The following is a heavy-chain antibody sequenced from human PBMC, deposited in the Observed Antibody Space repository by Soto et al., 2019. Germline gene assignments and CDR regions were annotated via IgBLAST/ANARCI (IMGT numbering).Heavy chain of an antibody. V-gene: IGHV3-15*01. D-gene: IGHD3-22*01. CDR2: IKSKTDGGTT. Sequence: GGSLRLSCAASGSTFSNAWMSWVRQAPGKGLEWVGRIKSKTDGGTTDYAAPVKGRFTISRDDSKNTPYLQMNSLKTEDTAVYYCTTTYDSSGYYYVDYYYYGMDVWGQGTTVTVSS. CDR3: TTTYDSSGYYYVDYYYYGMDV. CDR1: GSTFSNAW. J-gene: IGHJ6*02.